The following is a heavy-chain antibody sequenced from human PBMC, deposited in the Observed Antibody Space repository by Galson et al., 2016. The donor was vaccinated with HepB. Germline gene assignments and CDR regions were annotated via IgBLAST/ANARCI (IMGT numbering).Heavy chain of an antibody. D-gene: IGHD3-22*01. CDR1: GESFSGYY. Sequence: ETLSLTCAVSGESFSGYYWNWIRQAPGKGLEWIGEINRSGTTNYSPSLKSRVTISIDASKNQFSLKLNSVTAADTAVYYCARGFYYRNFDYWGRGTLVTGSA. CDR3: ARGFYYRNFDY. J-gene: IGHJ4*02. V-gene: IGHV4-34*01. CDR2: INRSGTT.